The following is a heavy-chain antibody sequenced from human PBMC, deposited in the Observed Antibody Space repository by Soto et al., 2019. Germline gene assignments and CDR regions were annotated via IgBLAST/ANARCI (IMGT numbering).Heavy chain of an antibody. CDR1: GFPFSDYY. J-gene: IGHJ5*02. D-gene: IGHD2-15*01. V-gene: IGHV3-11*01. CDR2: ISYSSNTI. CDR3: EKYLQKAATHTNWFDP. Sequence: PGGSLRLSCAASGFPFSDYYMSWVRQAPGEGLEWVSYISYSSNTINYADSVKGRFTISRDNAKNSLYLQMNSLRAEDTAVYYCEKYLQKAATHTNWFDPWGQGTLVTVSS.